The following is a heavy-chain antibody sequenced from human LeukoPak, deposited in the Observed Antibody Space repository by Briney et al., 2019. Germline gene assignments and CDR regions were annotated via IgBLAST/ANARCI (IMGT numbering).Heavy chain of an antibody. J-gene: IGHJ4*02. CDR1: GFTFSSYS. Sequence: GGSLRLSCAASGFTFSSYSMNWVRQAPGKGLEWVAVISYDGSNKYYADSVKGRFTISRDNSKNTLYLQMNSLRAEDTAVYYCARGPSGYHNTGGQGTLVTVSS. D-gene: IGHD5-12*01. CDR3: ARGPSGYHNT. CDR2: ISYDGSNK. V-gene: IGHV3-30*03.